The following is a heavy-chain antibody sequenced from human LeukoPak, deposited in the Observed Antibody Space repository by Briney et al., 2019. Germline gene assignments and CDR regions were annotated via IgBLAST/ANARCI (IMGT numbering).Heavy chain of an antibody. J-gene: IGHJ4*02. CDR1: GFTFSSYA. D-gene: IGHD1-1*01. CDR2: ISYDGSNK. Sequence: GGSLRLSCAASGFTFSSYAMHWVRQAPGKGLEWVAVISYDGSNKYYADSVKGRFTISRDNSKNTLYLQMNSLRAEDTAVYYCARVTSLPGTPNDYWGQGTLVTVSS. V-gene: IGHV3-30*04. CDR3: ARVTSLPGTPNDY.